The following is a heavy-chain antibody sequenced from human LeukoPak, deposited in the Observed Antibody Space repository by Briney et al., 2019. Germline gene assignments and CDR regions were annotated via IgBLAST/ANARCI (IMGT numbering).Heavy chain of an antibody. CDR3: ARLAGVHDYSNYGQFDY. V-gene: IGHV3-21*01. CDR1: GFTFSSYS. Sequence: GSLRLSCAASGFTFSSYSMIWVRQAPGKGLEWVSSISSSSTYIYYADSVKGRFTISRDNAKNSLYLQMNSLRAEDTAVYYCARLAGVHDYSNYGQFDYWGQGTLVTVSS. D-gene: IGHD4-11*01. CDR2: ISSSSTYI. J-gene: IGHJ4*02.